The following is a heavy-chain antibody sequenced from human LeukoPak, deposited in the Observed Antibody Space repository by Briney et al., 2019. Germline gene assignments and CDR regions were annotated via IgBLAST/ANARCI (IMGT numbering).Heavy chain of an antibody. CDR1: GGSISSGGYY. Sequence: SSETLSLTCTVSGGSISSGGYYWSWIRQHPGKGLEWIGYIYYSGSTYYNPSLKSRVTISVDTSKNQFSLKLSSVTAADTAVYYCARDDSSGIDYWGQGTLVTVSS. CDR2: IYYSGST. CDR3: ARDDSSGIDY. J-gene: IGHJ4*02. V-gene: IGHV4-31*03. D-gene: IGHD3-22*01.